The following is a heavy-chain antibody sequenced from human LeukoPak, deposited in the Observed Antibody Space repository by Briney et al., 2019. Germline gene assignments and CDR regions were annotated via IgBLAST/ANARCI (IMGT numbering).Heavy chain of an antibody. J-gene: IGHJ6*02. CDR2: ISAYNGNT. Sequence: ASVKVSCKASGYTFTSYGISWVRQAPGQGLEWMGWISAYNGNTNYAQKLLGRVTMTTDTSTSTAYMELRSLRSDDTAVYYCARVVRTGTTSYYYYGMDVWGQGTTVTVSS. V-gene: IGHV1-18*01. CDR1: GYTFTSYG. CDR3: ARVVRTGTTSYYYYGMDV. D-gene: IGHD1-1*01.